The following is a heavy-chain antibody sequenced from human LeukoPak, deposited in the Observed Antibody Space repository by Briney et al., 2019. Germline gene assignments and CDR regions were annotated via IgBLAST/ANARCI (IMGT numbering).Heavy chain of an antibody. CDR2: IRYDGSNK. Sequence: GGSLRLSCAASGFTFSSYGMHWVRQASGKGLEWVAFIRYDGSNKYYADSVKGRFTISRDNAKNSLYLQMNSLRAEDTALYYCAKDRIAVAGTSFDYWGQGTLVTVSS. CDR3: AKDRIAVAGTSFDY. CDR1: GFTFSSYG. D-gene: IGHD6-19*01. J-gene: IGHJ4*02. V-gene: IGHV3-30*02.